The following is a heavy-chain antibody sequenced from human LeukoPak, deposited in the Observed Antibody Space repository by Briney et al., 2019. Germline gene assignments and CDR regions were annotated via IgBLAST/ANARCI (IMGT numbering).Heavy chain of an antibody. J-gene: IGHJ3*02. D-gene: IGHD2-15*01. Sequence: PGGSLRLSCAASGFTFSSYEMNWVRQAPGKGLEWVSYISSSGSTIYYADSVKGRFTISRDNAKNSLYLQMNSLRAEDTAVYYCARDCSGGSCYYGTDAFDIWGQGTMVTVPS. CDR2: ISSSGSTI. CDR3: ARDCSGGSCYYGTDAFDI. CDR1: GFTFSSYE. V-gene: IGHV3-48*03.